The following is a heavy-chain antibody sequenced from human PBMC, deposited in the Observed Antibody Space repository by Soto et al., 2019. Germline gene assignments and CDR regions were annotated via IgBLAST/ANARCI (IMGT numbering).Heavy chain of an antibody. CDR2: ISWNTYTI. V-gene: IGHV3-9*01. CDR3: AKDRVRGRFGESSFDV. J-gene: IGHJ3*01. Sequence: EVQLVESGGGLVQPGRSLRLSCAASGFTFDDYAMHWVRQAPGKGLEWVSGISWNTYTIDYADSVKGRFTISRDNAKNSLYLQRNSLRAEDTALYYCAKDRVRGRFGESSFDVWGQGTRVTVSS. D-gene: IGHD3-10*01. CDR1: GFTFDDYA.